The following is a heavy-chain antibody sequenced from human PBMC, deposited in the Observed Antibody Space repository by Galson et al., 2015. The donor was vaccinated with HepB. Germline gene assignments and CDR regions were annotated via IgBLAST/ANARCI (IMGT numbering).Heavy chain of an antibody. Sequence: SETLSLTCTVSGGSISSYYWSWIRQPPGKGLEWIGYIYYSGSTNYNPSLKSRVTISVDTSKNQFSLKLSSVTAADTAVYYCARDRYDILTGARHYGMDVWGQGTTVTVSS. CDR3: ARDRYDILTGARHYGMDV. CDR1: GGSISSYY. CDR2: IYYSGST. J-gene: IGHJ6*02. V-gene: IGHV4-59*01. D-gene: IGHD3-9*01.